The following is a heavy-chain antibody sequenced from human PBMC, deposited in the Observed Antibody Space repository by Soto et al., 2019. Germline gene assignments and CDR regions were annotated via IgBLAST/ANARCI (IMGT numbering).Heavy chain of an antibody. J-gene: IGHJ5*02. CDR3: ARQPTTADSDLLFDP. CDR2: IFYSGST. V-gene: IGHV4-39*01. D-gene: IGHD3-22*01. CDR1: GGSISSSRSY. Sequence: QLQLQASGPGLVKASETLALTCNVSGGSISSSRSYWAWIRQPPGKGLEWIANIFYSGSTYYNPSLASRVTVSVATSKTQFSLKLSSVTAPDTAVYYCARQPTTADSDLLFDPWGQGTLVTVSS.